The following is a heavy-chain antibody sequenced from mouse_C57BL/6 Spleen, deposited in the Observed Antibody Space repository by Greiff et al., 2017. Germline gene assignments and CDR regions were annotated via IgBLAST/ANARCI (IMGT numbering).Heavy chain of an antibody. CDR1: GYTFTSYW. D-gene: IGHD4-1*01. CDR2: IHPNSGST. CDR3: ASQGDWDGFAY. J-gene: IGHJ3*01. Sequence: QVHVKQPGAELVKPGASVKLSCKASGYTFTSYWMHWVKQRPGQGLEWIGMIHPNSGSTNYNEKFKSKATLTVDKSSSTAYMQLSSLTSEDSAVYYCASQGDWDGFAYWGQGTLVTVSA. V-gene: IGHV1-64*01.